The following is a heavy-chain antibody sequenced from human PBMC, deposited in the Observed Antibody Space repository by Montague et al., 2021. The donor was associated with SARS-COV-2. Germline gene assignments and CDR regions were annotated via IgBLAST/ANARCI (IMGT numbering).Heavy chain of an antibody. CDR3: ARDRYSSSWYEQKYYFDY. V-gene: IGHV4-34*01. J-gene: IGHJ4*02. Sequence: SETLSLTCAVYGGSFSGYYWSWIRQPPGKGLEWIGEINHSGSNNYNPSLKSRVTISVDTSKNQFSLKLSSVTAADTAVYYCARDRYSSSWYEQKYYFDYWGQGTLVTVSS. CDR1: GGSFSGYY. CDR2: INHSGSN. D-gene: IGHD6-13*01.